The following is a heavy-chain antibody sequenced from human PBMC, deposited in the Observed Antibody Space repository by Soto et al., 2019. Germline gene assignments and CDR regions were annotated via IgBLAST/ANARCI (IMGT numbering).Heavy chain of an antibody. V-gene: IGHV4-39*01. CDR3: ARHAAYDSVWGKSDGSDY. D-gene: IGHD3-16*01. J-gene: IGHJ4*02. CDR2: MYSSGAT. Sequence: QLQLQESGPGLVKPSETLSLACTASGGSISSNSYYWDWIRQPPGKGLEWIGSMYSSGATYHNPSLQSRVTISVDTSKNQFSLHLSSVTAADTAVYYCARHAAYDSVWGKSDGSDYWGQGTLVTVSS. CDR1: GGSISSNSYY.